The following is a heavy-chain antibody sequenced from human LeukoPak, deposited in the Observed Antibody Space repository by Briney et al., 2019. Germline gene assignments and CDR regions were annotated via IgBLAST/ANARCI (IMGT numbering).Heavy chain of an antibody. V-gene: IGHV3-74*01. CDR2: IRGDENEI. CDR1: GFTFSSHW. J-gene: IGHJ4*02. CDR3: ARGHVPGSTRHWDF. Sequence: GGSLRLSCEASGFTFSSHWMHWVRQVPGKGLVWGARIRGDENEIDYADSVKVRFTISRDNAKNTLYLQMNSLRVEDTAVYFCARGHVPGSTRHWDFWGQGTLVTVSS. D-gene: IGHD3-10*01.